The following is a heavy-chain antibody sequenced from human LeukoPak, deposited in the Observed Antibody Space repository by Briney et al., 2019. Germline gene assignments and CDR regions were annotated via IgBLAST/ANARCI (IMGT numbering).Heavy chain of an antibody. CDR3: ATNAMELHY. J-gene: IGHJ4*02. D-gene: IGHD1-7*01. CDR1: GFTLSNHP. Sequence: PGGSLRLSCAASGFTLSNHPMTWVRQAPGQGLEWVSTVSSSGGSTYYADSVKGRFTISRDNSKNTLFLQMNSLRSEDTAVYYCATNAMELHYWGQGTLVTVSS. V-gene: IGHV3-23*01. CDR2: VSSSGGST.